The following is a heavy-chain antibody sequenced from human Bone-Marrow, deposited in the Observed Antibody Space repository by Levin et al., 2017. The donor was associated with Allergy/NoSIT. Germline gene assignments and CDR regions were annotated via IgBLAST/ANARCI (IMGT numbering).Heavy chain of an antibody. CDR2: ISSSSSTI. Sequence: GGSLRLSCAASGFTFSSYSMNWVRQAPGKGLEWVSYISSSSSTIYYADSVKGRFTISRDNAKNSLYLQMNSLRAEDTAVYYCARDYYYDSSGYSLSGYYYGMDVWGQGTTVTVSS. J-gene: IGHJ6*02. CDR3: ARDYYYDSSGYSLSGYYYGMDV. V-gene: IGHV3-48*01. D-gene: IGHD3-22*01. CDR1: GFTFSSYS.